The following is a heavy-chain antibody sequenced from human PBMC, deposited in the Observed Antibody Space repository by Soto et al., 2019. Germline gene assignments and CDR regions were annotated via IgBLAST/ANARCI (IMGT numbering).Heavy chain of an antibody. CDR3: ATSNWVGAFDI. V-gene: IGHV3-7*01. J-gene: IGHJ3*02. CDR1: GFTFSSYW. D-gene: IGHD7-27*01. CDR2: IKQDGSEK. Sequence: GGSLRLSCAASGFTFSSYWMSWVRQAPGKGLEWVANIKQDGSEKYYVDSVKGRFTISRDNAKNSLYLQMNSLRAEDTAVYYCATSNWVGAFDIWGQGTMVTVSS.